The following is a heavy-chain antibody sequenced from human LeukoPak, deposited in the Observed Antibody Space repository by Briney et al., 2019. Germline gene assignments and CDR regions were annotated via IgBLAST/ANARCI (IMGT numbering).Heavy chain of an antibody. CDR2: ISSSSSYI. D-gene: IGHD6-19*01. J-gene: IGHJ3*02. Sequence: GGSLRLSCAASGFTFSSYSMNWVRQAPGKGLEWVSSISSSSSYIYYADSVKGRFTISRDNAKNSLYLQMNSLRAEDTAVYYCARGGPLDASGSDAFDIWGQGTMVAVSS. CDR1: GFTFSSYS. V-gene: IGHV3-21*01. CDR3: ARGGPLDASGSDAFDI.